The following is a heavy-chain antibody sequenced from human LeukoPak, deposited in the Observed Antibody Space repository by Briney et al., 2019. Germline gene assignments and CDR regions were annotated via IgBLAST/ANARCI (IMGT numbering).Heavy chain of an antibody. J-gene: IGHJ4*02. CDR3: ATNDYDILTGYHDY. CDR2: IYHSGST. CDR1: GGSISSSSYY. V-gene: IGHV4-39*07. Sequence: PSETLSLTCTVSGGSISSSSYYWGWIRQPPGKGLEWIGEIYHSGSTNYNPSLKSRVTISVDKSKNQFSLKLSSVTAADTAVYYCATNDYDILTGYHDYWGQGTLVTVSS. D-gene: IGHD3-9*01.